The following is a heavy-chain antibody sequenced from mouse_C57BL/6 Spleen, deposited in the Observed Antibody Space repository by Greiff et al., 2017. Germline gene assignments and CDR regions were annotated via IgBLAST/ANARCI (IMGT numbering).Heavy chain of an antibody. CDR3: ARHDDSSGYAWFSY. D-gene: IGHD3-2*02. CDR2: ISSGGSYN. CDR1: GFTFSSYG. Sequence: EVKLEESGGDLVKPGGSLKLSCAASGFTFSSYGMSWVRQTPDKRLEWVATISSGGSYNYYPDSVKGRFTISRDNAKNTLYLQMSSLKSEDTAMYYCARHDDSSGYAWFSYWGQGTLVTFSA. J-gene: IGHJ3*01. V-gene: IGHV5-6*02.